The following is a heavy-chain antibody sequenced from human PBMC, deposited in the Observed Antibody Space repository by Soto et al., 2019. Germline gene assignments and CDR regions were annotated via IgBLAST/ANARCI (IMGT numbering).Heavy chain of an antibody. CDR3: TREMIVVVVAALDNYYMDV. D-gene: IGHD2-15*01. CDR2: IKSKTDGGTT. CDR1: GFTFSNAW. Sequence: GGSLRLSCAASGFTFSNAWMSWVRQALGKGLEWVGRIKSKTDGGTTDYAAPVKGRFNNSREDSKTRQYLKMNSLKTEDTAVYYCTREMIVVVVAALDNYYMDVWGKGTTVTVSS. J-gene: IGHJ6*03. V-gene: IGHV3-15*01.